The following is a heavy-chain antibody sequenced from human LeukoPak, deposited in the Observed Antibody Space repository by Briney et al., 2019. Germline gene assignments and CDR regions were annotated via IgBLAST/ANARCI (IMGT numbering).Heavy chain of an antibody. J-gene: IGHJ4*02. CDR2: IYSGGGT. Sequence: GGSLRLSCAASGFTVSTNYMSWVRQAPGKGLEWVSNIYSGGGTYYAGSVEGRFTISRDRSNNTLYLQMNSLRAEDTAVYYCARAQFETLLRGVIIASVYYLDYWGQGTLVTVSS. CDR3: ARAQFETLLRGVIIASVYYLDY. V-gene: IGHV3-53*01. CDR1: GFTVSTNY. D-gene: IGHD3-10*01.